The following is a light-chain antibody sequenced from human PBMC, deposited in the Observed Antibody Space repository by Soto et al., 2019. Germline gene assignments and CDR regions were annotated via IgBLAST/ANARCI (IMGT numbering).Light chain of an antibody. CDR3: QQHGSTPLT. Sequence: ESGFRWSPDTQSLSPGERATLSCRASQSVRSNYLAWYQQKPGQAPRFLIYDASSRATGIPDRFSGSGSGTDFTLTICRLEPEDFAVYFCQQHGSTPLTFGGGTKVDIK. V-gene: IGKV3-20*01. J-gene: IGKJ4*01. CDR1: QSVRSNY. CDR2: DAS.